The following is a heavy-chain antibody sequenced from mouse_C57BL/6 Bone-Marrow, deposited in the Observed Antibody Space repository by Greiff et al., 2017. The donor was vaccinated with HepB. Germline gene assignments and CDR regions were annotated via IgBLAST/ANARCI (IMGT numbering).Heavy chain of an antibody. D-gene: IGHD1-1*01. CDR3: TTCNYYGSSYDY. Sequence: QLQQSGAELVRPGASVKLSCTASGFNIKDDYMHWVKQRPEQGREWIGWIDPENGDTEYASKFQGKATITADTSSHTAYLQLSSLTSEDTAVYYCTTCNYYGSSYDYWGQGTTLTVSS. V-gene: IGHV14-4*01. J-gene: IGHJ2*01. CDR1: GFNIKDDY. CDR2: IDPENGDT.